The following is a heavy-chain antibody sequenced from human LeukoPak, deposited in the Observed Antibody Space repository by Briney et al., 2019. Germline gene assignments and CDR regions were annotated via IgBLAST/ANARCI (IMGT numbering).Heavy chain of an antibody. Sequence: GGSLRLSRTASGYTFRSYGFHWVRQAPGKGLEWVAFIRHDGDITYYVDSVRGRFTISRDDSKNTLYLQMNSLGPEDTAVYYCAKPASASDNDYWGPGILVIVSS. D-gene: IGHD2-21*02. J-gene: IGHJ4*02. CDR1: GYTFRSYG. CDR2: IRHDGDIT. CDR3: AKPASASDNDY. V-gene: IGHV3-30*02.